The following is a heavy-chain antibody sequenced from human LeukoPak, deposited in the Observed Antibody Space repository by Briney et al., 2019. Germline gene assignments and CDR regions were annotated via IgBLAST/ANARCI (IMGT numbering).Heavy chain of an antibody. J-gene: IGHJ5*02. CDR2: IIPILGIA. CDR3: ARGIIGEDWFDP. Sequence: SVNLSCKASGATFSSYAISWVRQAPGQGLEWMGRIIPILGIANYAQKFQGRVTITADKSTSTAYMELSSLRSEDTAVYYCARGIIGEDWFDPWGQGTLVTVSS. D-gene: IGHD4-17*01. CDR1: GATFSSYA. V-gene: IGHV1-69*04.